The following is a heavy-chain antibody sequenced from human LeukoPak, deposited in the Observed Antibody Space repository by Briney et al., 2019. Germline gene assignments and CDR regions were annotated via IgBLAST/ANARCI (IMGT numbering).Heavy chain of an antibody. V-gene: IGHV3-23*01. J-gene: IGHJ3*02. D-gene: IGHD1-1*01. CDR3: ARDGFNDRSGDNDGFDM. CDR1: GFTFSSFG. CDR2: ISGSGDRT. Sequence: GGSLRLSCAASGFTFSSFGMHWVRQAPGKGLEWVSAISGSGDRTHYADSVRGRFTISRDTSKDTLYLQMNSLRADDTAVYYCARDGFNDRSGDNDGFDMWGQGTMVTVSS.